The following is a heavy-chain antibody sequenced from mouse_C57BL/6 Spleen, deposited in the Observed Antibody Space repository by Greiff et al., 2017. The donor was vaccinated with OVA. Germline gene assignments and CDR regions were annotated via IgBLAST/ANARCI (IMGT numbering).Heavy chain of an antibody. D-gene: IGHD1-1*01. CDR1: GYTFTSYW. CDR2: IYPGSGST. CDR3: ARPQENYYGSPFDY. Sequence: QVQLQQPGVELVKPGASVKMSCKASGYTFTSYWITWVKQRPGQGLEWIGDIYPGSGSTNYNEKFKSKATLTVDTSSSTAYMQLSSLTSEDSAVYYCARPQENYYGSPFDYWGQGTTLTVSS. J-gene: IGHJ2*01. V-gene: IGHV1-55*01.